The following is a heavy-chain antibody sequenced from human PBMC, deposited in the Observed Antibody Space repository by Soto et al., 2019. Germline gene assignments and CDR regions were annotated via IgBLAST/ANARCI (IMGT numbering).Heavy chain of an antibody. CDR2: VFYTGTT. CDR1: GVSITSHY. Sequence: QLQLQESGPRLVKPSETLSLTCNVSGVSITSHYWRWIRQPPGKGLEWIGFVFYTGTTNYNPSLRRRVTISIDTSKKQFSLKLTSVTAADTGIYYCARDRDGSGPTYFQHWGQGAQVAVSS. CDR3: ARDRDGSGPTYFQH. D-gene: IGHD3-22*01. V-gene: IGHV4-59*11. J-gene: IGHJ1*01.